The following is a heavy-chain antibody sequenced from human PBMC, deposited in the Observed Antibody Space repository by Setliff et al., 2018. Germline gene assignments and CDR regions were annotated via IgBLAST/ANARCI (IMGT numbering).Heavy chain of an antibody. V-gene: IGHV1-24*01. CDR2: FDPEDGET. CDR1: GYTLTELS. D-gene: IGHD3-3*01. J-gene: IGHJ4*02. CDR3: ATVPSVLRFLEWLRHEYYFDY. Sequence: ASVKVSCKVSGYTLTELSMHWVRQAPGKGLEWMGGFDPEDGETIYAQKFQGRVTMTEDTSTDTAYMELSSLRPEDTAVYYCATVPSVLRFLEWLRHEYYFDYWGQGTLVTVSS.